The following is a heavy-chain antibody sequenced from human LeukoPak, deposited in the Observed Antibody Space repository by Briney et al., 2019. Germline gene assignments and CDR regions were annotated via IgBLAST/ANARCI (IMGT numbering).Heavy chain of an antibody. CDR3: ARASGAFVNPGMDV. CDR1: GGSISSNY. Sequence: SETLSLTCTVSGGSISSNYWIWIRQSAGKGLEWIGRIHTSGSTNYSPSLKSRVTISADTSKNQISLELSPVTAADTAVYFCARASGAFVNPGMDVWAQGPTVPVS. D-gene: IGHD3-10*01. J-gene: IGHJ6*02. CDR2: IHTSGST. V-gene: IGHV4-4*07.